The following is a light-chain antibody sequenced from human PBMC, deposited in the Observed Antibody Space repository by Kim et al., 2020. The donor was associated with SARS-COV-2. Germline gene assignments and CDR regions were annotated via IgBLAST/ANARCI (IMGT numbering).Light chain of an antibody. CDR2: AAS. CDR1: QGISRW. CDR3: QQANSFPLT. V-gene: IGKV1-12*01. Sequence: DIQMTQSPSSVSASVGDSVTITCRASQGISRWLAWYQQKPGKAPNLLVYAASTLQSGVPSRFRGSGSGTEFSLTISSLQPEDFAIYYCQQANSFPLTFGGGTKVDIK. J-gene: IGKJ4*01.